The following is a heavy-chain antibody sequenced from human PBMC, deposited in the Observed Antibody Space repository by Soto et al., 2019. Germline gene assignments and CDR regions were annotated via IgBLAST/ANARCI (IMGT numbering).Heavy chain of an antibody. CDR3: TTVWIAAGGPFDY. CDR2: IKSKTDGGTA. Sequence: GGSLRLSCAASGFTFTNAWMSWVRQAPGKGLEWVGRIKSKTDGGTADSAAPVKGRFTVSRDDSKNTLYLQMNSLKTEDTAVYYCTTVWIAAGGPFDYWGQGTLVTVAS. J-gene: IGHJ4*02. D-gene: IGHD6-13*01. V-gene: IGHV3-15*01. CDR1: GFTFTNAW.